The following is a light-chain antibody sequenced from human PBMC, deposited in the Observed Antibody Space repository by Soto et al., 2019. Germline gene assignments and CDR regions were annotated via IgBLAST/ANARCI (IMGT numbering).Light chain of an antibody. CDR2: GAS. CDR1: QSVSSN. J-gene: IGKJ4*01. CDR3: QQYIKWPPLT. V-gene: IGKV3-15*01. Sequence: EIMMTQSPATLSVSPGERATLSCRASQSVSSNLAWYQQKPGQAPRLLIYGASNRATGVPARFSGSGSATEFTLTISSLQSEDLAVYYCQQYIKWPPLTFGRGTKVEIK.